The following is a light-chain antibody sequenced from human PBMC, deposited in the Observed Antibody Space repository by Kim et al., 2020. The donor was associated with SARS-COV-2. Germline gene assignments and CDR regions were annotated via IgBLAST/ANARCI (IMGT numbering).Light chain of an antibody. V-gene: IGKV3-20*01. CDR3: QQYGSSTT. CDR2: GAS. J-gene: IGKJ4*01. Sequence: LSPGERATRSCRASQSVSSSYLAWYQQKPGQAPRRLSYGASSRATGIPDRFSGSGSGTDFTLTISRLEPEDFAVYYCQQYGSSTTFGGGTKVDIK. CDR1: QSVSSSY.